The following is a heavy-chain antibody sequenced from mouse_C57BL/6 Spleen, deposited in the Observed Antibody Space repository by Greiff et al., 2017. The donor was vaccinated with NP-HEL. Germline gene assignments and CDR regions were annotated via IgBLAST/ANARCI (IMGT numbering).Heavy chain of an antibody. D-gene: IGHD3-1*01. V-gene: IGHV1-76*01. CDR2: IYPGSGNT. CDR1: GYTFTDYY. Sequence: QVQLQQSGAELVRPGASVKLSCKASGYTFTDYYINWVKQRPGQGLEWIARIYPGSGNTYYNEKFKGKATLTAEKSSSTAYMQLSSLTSEDSAVYFCARSGYAMDYWGQRTSVTVSS. J-gene: IGHJ4*01. CDR3: ARSGYAMDY.